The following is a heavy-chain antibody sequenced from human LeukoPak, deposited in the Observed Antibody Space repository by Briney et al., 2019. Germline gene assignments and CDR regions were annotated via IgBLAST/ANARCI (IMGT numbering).Heavy chain of an antibody. CDR2: INHSGST. D-gene: IGHD1-26*01. CDR3: GHLLGATSLFDS. V-gene: IGHV4-39*07. CDR1: GGSISTPGYY. J-gene: IGHJ4*02. Sequence: RASETLSLTCTVSGGSISTPGYYWGWIRQPPGKGLEWIGEINHSGSTNYNPSLKSRVTISVDTSKNQFSLKLSSVTAADTAVYYCGHLLGATSLFDSWGQGTLVTVSS.